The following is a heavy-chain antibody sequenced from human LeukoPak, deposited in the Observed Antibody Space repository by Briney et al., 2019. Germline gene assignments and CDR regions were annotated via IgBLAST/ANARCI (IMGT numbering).Heavy chain of an antibody. V-gene: IGHV4-59*01. Sequence: PSETLSLTCTVSGGSISSYYWSWIRQPPGKGQEWVGYIYYSGSTNYNPSLKSRVTISVDTSKNQFSLKLSSVTAADTAVYYCAREGDSSASDYWGQGTLVTVSS. J-gene: IGHJ4*02. CDR3: AREGDSSASDY. D-gene: IGHD3-22*01. CDR1: GGSISSYY. CDR2: IYYSGST.